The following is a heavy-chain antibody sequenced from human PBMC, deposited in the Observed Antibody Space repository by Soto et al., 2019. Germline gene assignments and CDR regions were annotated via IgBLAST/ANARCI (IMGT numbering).Heavy chain of an antibody. CDR3: AREGRGYYYYYGLDV. CDR2: TYYRSKWYN. Sequence: SHTLPLTCAISGDRVSSNIAAWNWIRQSPSRGLEWLGRTYYRSKWYNDYAVCVKSRITINPDTSKSQFSLQLDSVTPEDTAVYYCAREGRGYYYYYGLDVWGQGTTVTV. V-gene: IGHV6-1*01. CDR1: GDRVSSNIAA. J-gene: IGHJ6*02.